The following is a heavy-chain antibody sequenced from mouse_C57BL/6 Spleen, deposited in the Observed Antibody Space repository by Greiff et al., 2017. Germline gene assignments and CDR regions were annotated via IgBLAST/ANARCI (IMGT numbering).Heavy chain of an antibody. J-gene: IGHJ2*01. CDR3: TRPGSSYDVDY. D-gene: IGHD1-1*01. V-gene: IGHV1-15*01. Sequence: VQLQQSGAELVRPGASVTLSCKASGYTFTAYEMHWVKQTPVHGLEWIGAIDPETGGTAYNQKFKGTAILTADKSSSTAYLELRSLTSEDSAVYYCTRPGSSYDVDYWGQGTTLTVSS. CDR1: GYTFTAYE. CDR2: IDPETGGT.